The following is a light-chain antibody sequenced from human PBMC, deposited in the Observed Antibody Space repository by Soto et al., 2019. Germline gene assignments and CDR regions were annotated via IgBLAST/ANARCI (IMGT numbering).Light chain of an antibody. CDR1: QSVSSIY. Sequence: EMVLTQSPGTLSLSPGERATLSCRASQSVSSIYLAWYQQKPGQGPRLLIYGASSRATGIPDRFSGSGSGTDFTLTISRLETEDFAVYYCQQYGSSPPAYTFGQGTQLEIK. J-gene: IGKJ2*01. CDR3: QQYGSSPPAYT. CDR2: GAS. V-gene: IGKV3-20*01.